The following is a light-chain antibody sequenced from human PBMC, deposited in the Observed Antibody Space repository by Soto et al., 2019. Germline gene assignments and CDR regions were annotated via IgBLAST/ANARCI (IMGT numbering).Light chain of an antibody. CDR1: SNDIGTYRY. CDR2: EVS. J-gene: IGLJ3*02. Sequence: QSVLTQPASVSGSPGQSITISCTGTSNDIGTYRYVSWYQQHPGKVPKLIIFEVSDRPSGVSHRFSGSKSGNTASLTISGIQAEDEADYYCTSYTTSSTLVFGGRTKLTVL. V-gene: IGLV2-14*01. CDR3: TSYTTSSTLV.